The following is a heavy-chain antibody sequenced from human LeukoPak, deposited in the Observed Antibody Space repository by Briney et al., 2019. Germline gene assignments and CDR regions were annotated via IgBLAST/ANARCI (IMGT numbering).Heavy chain of an antibody. CDR1: GFTFDDYA. V-gene: IGHV3-9*01. J-gene: IGHJ6*02. D-gene: IGHD6-13*01. CDR2: ISWNSGSI. CDR3: AKETRIAAAFSFNYYYGMDV. Sequence: PGRSLRLSCAASGFTFDDYAMHWVRHAPGKGLEWVSGISWNSGSIGYADSVKGRFTISRDNAKNSLYLQMNSLRAEDTALYYCAKETRIAAAFSFNYYYGMDVWGQGTTVTVSS.